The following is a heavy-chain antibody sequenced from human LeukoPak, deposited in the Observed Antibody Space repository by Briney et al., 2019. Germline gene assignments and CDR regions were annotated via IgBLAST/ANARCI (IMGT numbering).Heavy chain of an antibody. Sequence: SGGSLRLSCAASGFTFSSYAMHWVRQAPGKGLEWVAVISYDGSNKYYADSVKGRFTISRDNSKNTLSLLMNSLRAEDTALYYCAKRGSCTSISCLSTTLDSWGQGALVTVPS. V-gene: IGHV3-30*04. J-gene: IGHJ4*02. CDR3: AKRGSCTSISCLSTTLDS. CDR2: ISYDGSNK. CDR1: GFTFSSYA. D-gene: IGHD2-2*01.